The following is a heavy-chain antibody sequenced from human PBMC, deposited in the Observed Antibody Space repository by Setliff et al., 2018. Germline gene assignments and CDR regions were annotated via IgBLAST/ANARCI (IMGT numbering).Heavy chain of an antibody. V-gene: IGHV1-69*05. CDR1: GGTFSSYA. D-gene: IGHD3-9*01. Sequence: SVKVSCKASGGTFSSYAISWVRQAPGQGLEWMGGIIPILGTANYAQKFQGRVTITTDESTSTAYMELSSLRSEDTAVYYCARGAVRYFDWLLPTLDYWGQGTLVTVSS. J-gene: IGHJ4*02. CDR2: IIPILGTA. CDR3: ARGAVRYFDWLLPTLDY.